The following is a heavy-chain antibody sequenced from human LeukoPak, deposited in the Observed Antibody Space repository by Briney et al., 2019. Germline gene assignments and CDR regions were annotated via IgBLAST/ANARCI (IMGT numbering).Heavy chain of an antibody. J-gene: IGHJ4*02. D-gene: IGHD5-18*01. CDR2: LSDGGHSS. CDR1: GFTCSSYA. V-gene: IGHV3-23*01. Sequence: GGSLRLSCAASGFTCSSYAMNWVRQAPGKGLEWVSSLSDGGHSSFYADSVKGRFTIYRDDSQNILYLQMNNLSGDDTALYYCAFSPLGFNYGYAYWGQGTLVTVSS. CDR3: AFSPLGFNYGYAY.